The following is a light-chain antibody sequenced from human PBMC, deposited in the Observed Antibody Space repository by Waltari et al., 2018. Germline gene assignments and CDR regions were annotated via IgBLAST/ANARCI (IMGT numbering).Light chain of an antibody. J-gene: IGLJ3*02. CDR2: STN. V-gene: IGLV8-61*01. Sequence: QTVVTQEPSFSVSPGGTVTLTCALSSGSVSTSFSPAWYQQTPGQAPRTLIYSTNTRSSGVPDRFSGSILGSKAALTITGAQADDESDYYCVLYLPSGIWVFGGGTKLTVL. CDR3: VLYLPSGIWV. CDR1: SGSVSTSFS.